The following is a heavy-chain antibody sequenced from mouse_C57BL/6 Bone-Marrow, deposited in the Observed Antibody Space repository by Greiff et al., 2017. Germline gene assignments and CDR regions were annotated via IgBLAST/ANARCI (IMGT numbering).Heavy chain of an antibody. J-gene: IGHJ3*01. Sequence: QVQLQQSGPELVKPGASVKLSCKASGYTFTSYDINWVKQRPGPGLEWIGWIYPRDGSTKYNEKFKGKATLTVDTSSSTAYMELHSLTSEDSAVYFCARERVITTVPFAYWGQGTLVTVSA. CDR2: IYPRDGST. CDR1: GYTFTSYD. CDR3: ARERVITTVPFAY. V-gene: IGHV1-85*01. D-gene: IGHD1-1*01.